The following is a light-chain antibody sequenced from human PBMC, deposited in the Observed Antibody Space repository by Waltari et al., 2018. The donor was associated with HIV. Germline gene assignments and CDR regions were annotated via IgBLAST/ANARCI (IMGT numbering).Light chain of an antibody. Sequence: QSALTQPASVSGSPGQSITIPCTGTSSDVGGYNLVPWYQQHPGKAPKLMIYEVSKRPSGISNRFSGSKSGNSASLTISGLRAEDEADYYCCSYAGSSTYVVFGGGTKLTVL. CDR3: CSYAGSSTYVV. J-gene: IGLJ2*01. CDR1: SSDVGGYNL. CDR2: EVS. V-gene: IGLV2-23*02.